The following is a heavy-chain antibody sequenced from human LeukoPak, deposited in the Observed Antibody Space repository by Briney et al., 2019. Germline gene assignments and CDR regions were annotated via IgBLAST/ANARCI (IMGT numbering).Heavy chain of an antibody. CDR1: GDSVSSNNAA. J-gene: IGHJ4*02. CDR2: TFYRSKWFY. D-gene: IGHD6-19*01. CDR3: VRDLRRPYTGYNSGWYTFDY. Sequence: SQTLSLTCVISGDSVSSNNAAWNWIRQSPSRGLEWLGRTFYRSKWFYDYAESVKSRISINADAFKNQFSLQLNFVTPEDTAVYYCVRDLRRPYTGYNSGWYTFDYWGQGIQVTVSS. V-gene: IGHV6-1*01.